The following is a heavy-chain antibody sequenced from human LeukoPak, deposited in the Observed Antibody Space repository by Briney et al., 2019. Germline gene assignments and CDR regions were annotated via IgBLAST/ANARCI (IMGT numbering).Heavy chain of an antibody. D-gene: IGHD3-3*01. CDR1: GGSISSYY. Sequence: PSETLSLTCTVSGGSISSYYWSWIRQPPGKGLEWIGYIYYSGSTNYNPSLKSRVTISVDTSKNQFSLKLSSVTAADTAVYYCARHGLLASEIQDFDIWGQGTMVTVSS. J-gene: IGHJ3*02. CDR2: IYYSGST. V-gene: IGHV4-59*08. CDR3: ARHGLLASEIQDFDI.